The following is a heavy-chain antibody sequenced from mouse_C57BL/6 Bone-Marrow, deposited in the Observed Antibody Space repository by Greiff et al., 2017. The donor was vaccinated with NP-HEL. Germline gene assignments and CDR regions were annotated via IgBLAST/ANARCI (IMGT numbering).Heavy chain of an antibody. CDR2: INPNSGYT. J-gene: IGHJ2*01. Sequence: QVQLKESGAELAKPGASVKLSCKASGYTFTSYWMHWVNQRPGQGLEWIGYINPNSGYTKYNQKFKDKATLTADKSSSTAYMQLSSLTYEDSAVYYCARAYGSRYFDFWGQGTTLTVSS. CDR1: GYTFTSYW. CDR3: ARAYGSRYFDF. V-gene: IGHV1-7*01. D-gene: IGHD1-1*01.